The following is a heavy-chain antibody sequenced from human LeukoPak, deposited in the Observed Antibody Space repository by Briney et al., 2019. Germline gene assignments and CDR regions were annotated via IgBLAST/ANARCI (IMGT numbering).Heavy chain of an antibody. Sequence: PSETLSLTCTVSGGSISSYYWSWIRQPPGKGLEWIGYIYYSGSTNYNPSLKSRVTISVDTSKNQFSLKLSSVTAADTAVYYCASTTTTTPYWGQGTLVTVSS. CDR3: ASTTTTTPY. D-gene: IGHD5-12*01. J-gene: IGHJ4*02. CDR1: GGSISSYY. V-gene: IGHV4-59*12. CDR2: IYYSGST.